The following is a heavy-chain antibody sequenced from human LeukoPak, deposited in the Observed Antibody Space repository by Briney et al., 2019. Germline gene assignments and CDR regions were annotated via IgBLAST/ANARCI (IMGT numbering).Heavy chain of an antibody. CDR1: GGSISSYY. Sequence: SETLSLTCTVSGGSISSYYWSWIRQPPGKGLEWIGYIYYGGSTNYNPSLKSRVTISVDTSKNQFSLKLSSVTAADTAVYYCARADNRIAAFVWFDPWGQGTLVTVSS. CDR2: IYYGGST. D-gene: IGHD6-6*01. J-gene: IGHJ5*02. V-gene: IGHV4-59*01. CDR3: ARADNRIAAFVWFDP.